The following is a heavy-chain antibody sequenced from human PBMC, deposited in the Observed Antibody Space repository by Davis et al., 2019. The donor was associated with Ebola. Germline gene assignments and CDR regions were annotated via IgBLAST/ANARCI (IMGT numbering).Heavy chain of an antibody. CDR3: ARAVFHEVLDY. J-gene: IGHJ4*02. D-gene: IGHD3-3*01. CDR2: VSHSQREA. Sequence: GESLKISCAASGFTFRNYAMHWVRQAPGKGLEWVAVVSHSQREAFYADSVKGRFTISRDNSENTLYLKMNSLTADDTAVYYCARAVFHEVLDYWGQGTPVTVSP. V-gene: IGHV3-30*04. CDR1: GFTFRNYA.